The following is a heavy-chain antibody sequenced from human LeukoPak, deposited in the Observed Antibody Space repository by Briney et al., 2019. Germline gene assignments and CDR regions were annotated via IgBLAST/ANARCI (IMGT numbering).Heavy chain of an antibody. CDR3: ARKRSPGAFDI. V-gene: IGHV3-21*01. Sequence: GGSLRLSCTASGFTFGDYAMNWVRQAPGKGLDWVSSINSYSSDIYYADSVKGRSTISRDNAKNSLYLQMNSLRAEDTAVYYCARKRSPGAFDIWGQGTMVTVSS. J-gene: IGHJ3*02. CDR1: GFTFGDYA. CDR2: INSYSSDI.